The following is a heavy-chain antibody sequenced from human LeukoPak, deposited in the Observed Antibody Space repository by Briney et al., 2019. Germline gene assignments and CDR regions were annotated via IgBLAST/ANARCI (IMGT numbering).Heavy chain of an antibody. D-gene: IGHD3-16*02. Sequence: GGSLRLSCAASGFTFSSYAMSWVRQAPGKGLEWVSAISGSGGSTYYADSVKGRFTISRDNSKNTLYLQINSLRAEDTAVYYCAKDLPDYVWGSYRSAELFDYWGQGTLVTVSS. CDR1: GFTFSSYA. J-gene: IGHJ4*02. V-gene: IGHV3-23*01. CDR2: ISGSGGST. CDR3: AKDLPDYVWGSYRSAELFDY.